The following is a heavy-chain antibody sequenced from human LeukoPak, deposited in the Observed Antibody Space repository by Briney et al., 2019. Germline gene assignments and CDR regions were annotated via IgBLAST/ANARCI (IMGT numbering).Heavy chain of an antibody. J-gene: IGHJ6*03. CDR3: ASCPLSQQWLVRHYYYYYMDV. CDR2: ISSGGSTI. V-gene: IGHV3-11*04. CDR1: GFTFSDYY. Sequence: GGSLRLSCAASGFTFSDYYMSWIRQAPGTGLEWVSYISSGGSTIYYADSVQGRFTISRDNAKNSLYLQMNSLRAEDTAVYYCASCPLSQQWLVRHYYYYYMDVWGKGTTVTVSS. D-gene: IGHD6-19*01.